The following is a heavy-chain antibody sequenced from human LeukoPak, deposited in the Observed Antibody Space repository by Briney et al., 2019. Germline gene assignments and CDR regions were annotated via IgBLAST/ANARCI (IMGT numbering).Heavy chain of an antibody. CDR1: GDSDSSNSAA. D-gene: IGHD6-19*01. V-gene: IGHV6-1*01. Sequence: SQTLSLTCAISGDSDSSNSAAWNWIRQSPSRGLEWLGRTFYRSRWYNDYATSVRSRINITPDTSNNQFSLQLNSVTPEDTAVYYCARAPHAVAGTVYFDYWDQGTLVTVSS. CDR2: TFYRSRWYN. CDR3: ARAPHAVAGTVYFDY. J-gene: IGHJ4*02.